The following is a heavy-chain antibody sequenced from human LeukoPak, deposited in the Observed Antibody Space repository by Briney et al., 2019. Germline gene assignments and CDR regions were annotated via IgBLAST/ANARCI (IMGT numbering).Heavy chain of an antibody. CDR2: IYYSGST. J-gene: IGHJ4*02. V-gene: IGHV4-38-2*02. D-gene: IGHD5-24*01. CDR1: GYSISSGYY. Sequence: SETLSLTCTVSGYSISSGYYWGWIRQPPGKGLEWIGSIYYSGSTYYNPSLKSRVTISVDTSKNQFSLKLSSVTAADTAVYYCAREMATTLGYFDYWGQGTLVTVSS. CDR3: AREMATTLGYFDY.